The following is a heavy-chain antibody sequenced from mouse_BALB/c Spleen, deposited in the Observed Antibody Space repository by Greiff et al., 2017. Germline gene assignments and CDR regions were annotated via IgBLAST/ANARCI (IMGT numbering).Heavy chain of an antibody. J-gene: IGHJ2*01. CDR2: INPSTGYT. CDR1: GYTFTSYW. D-gene: IGHD3-2*01. Sequence: QVQLKESGAELAKPGASVKMSCKASGYTFTSYWMHWVKQRPGQGLEWIGYINPSTGYTEYNQKFKDKATLTADKSSSTAYMQLSSLTSEDSAVYYCARRGDSSDYFDYWGQGTTLTVSS. V-gene: IGHV1-7*01. CDR3: ARRGDSSDYFDY.